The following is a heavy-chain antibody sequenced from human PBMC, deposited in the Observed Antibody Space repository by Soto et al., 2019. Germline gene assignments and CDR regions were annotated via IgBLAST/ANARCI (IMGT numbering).Heavy chain of an antibody. J-gene: IGHJ4*02. V-gene: IGHV1-46*01. CDR1: GYTFTTYY. Sequence: QVQLVQSGAEVKKPGASVKVSCKASGYTFTTYYMHWVRQAPGQGLEWMGVINPSGGSTSYAQKFQGRVHVTRDTSTSTLYMELSSLRSAXTAVXXXAREGAGYNLGPSVDFDYWGQGTLVTVSS. CDR3: AREGAGYNLGPSVDFDY. D-gene: IGHD5-12*01. CDR2: INPSGGST.